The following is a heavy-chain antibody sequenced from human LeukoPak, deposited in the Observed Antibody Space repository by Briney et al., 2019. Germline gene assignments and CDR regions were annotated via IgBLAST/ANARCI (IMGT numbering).Heavy chain of an antibody. CDR3: AKEMSSRYSGTFAY. Sequence: GGSLRLSCAASGFTFSNYAMSWVRQAPGKGLEWVSTISGSNSTYYADSVKGRFTISSDNSKNTLSLQMNSLRVEDTAVYYCAKEMSSRYSGTFAYWGQGTLVTVSS. CDR1: GFTFSNYA. D-gene: IGHD1-26*01. J-gene: IGHJ4*02. V-gene: IGHV3-23*01. CDR2: ISGSNST.